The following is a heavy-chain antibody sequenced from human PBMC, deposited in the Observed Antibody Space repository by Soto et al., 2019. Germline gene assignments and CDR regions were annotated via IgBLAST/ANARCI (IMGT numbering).Heavy chain of an antibody. V-gene: IGHV1-69*06. D-gene: IGHD6-25*01. CDR3: VRAAKRYFDY. CDR2: IIPVLGPA. J-gene: IGHJ4*02. Sequence: QVQLVQSGAEVRKPGSSVKVSCKASGVTYNTFAVSWVRQAPGQGLEWMGGIIPVLGPAFYAQKFQGRDTITAEKSTSKAYLEPTSLRSEDTAVYYCVRAAKRYFDYWGQGALVTVSS. CDR1: GVTYNTFA.